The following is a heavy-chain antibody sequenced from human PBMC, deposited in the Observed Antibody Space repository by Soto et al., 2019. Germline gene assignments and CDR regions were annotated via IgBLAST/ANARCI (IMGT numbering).Heavy chain of an antibody. J-gene: IGHJ6*02. CDR2: IYYSGST. CDR3: ARVVDSNPLYGMDV. CDR1: GGSISSGGYY. D-gene: IGHD4-4*01. V-gene: IGHV4-31*03. Sequence: QVQLQESGPGLVKPSQTLSLTCTVSGGSISSGGYYWSWIRQHPGKGLEWIGYIYYSGSTYYNPSLKSRVTIAVDTSKNQFSLKLSSVTAADTAVYYCARVVDSNPLYGMDVWGQGTTVTVSS.